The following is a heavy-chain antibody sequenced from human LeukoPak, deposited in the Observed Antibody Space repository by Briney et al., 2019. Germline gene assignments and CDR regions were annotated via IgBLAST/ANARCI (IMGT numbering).Heavy chain of an antibody. Sequence: GGSLRLSCAASGFTVSSNYMSWVRQAPGKGLEWVSVIYSGGSTYYADSVKGRFTISRDNSKNTLYLQMNSLRAEDTAVYYCASLWFGELFHDAFDIWGQGTMVTVSS. J-gene: IGHJ3*02. CDR1: GFTVSSNY. V-gene: IGHV3-53*01. CDR2: IYSGGST. D-gene: IGHD3-10*01. CDR3: ASLWFGELFHDAFDI.